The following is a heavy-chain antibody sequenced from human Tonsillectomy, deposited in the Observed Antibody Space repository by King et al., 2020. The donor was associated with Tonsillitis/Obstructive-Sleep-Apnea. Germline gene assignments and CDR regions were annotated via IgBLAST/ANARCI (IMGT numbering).Heavy chain of an antibody. CDR2: INHSGST. CDR1: GGSFSGYD. V-gene: IGHV4-34*01. D-gene: IGHD2-2*01. Sequence: VQLQQWGAGLLKPSETLSLTCTVYGGSFSGYDWSWIRQPPGKGLEWIGEINHSGSTNYNPSLKSQVTISVDTSKNQFSLKLSSVTAADTAVYYCARNDIVVVPAAMADGFDFWGQGTMVTVSS. J-gene: IGHJ3*01. CDR3: ARNDIVVVPAAMADGFDF.